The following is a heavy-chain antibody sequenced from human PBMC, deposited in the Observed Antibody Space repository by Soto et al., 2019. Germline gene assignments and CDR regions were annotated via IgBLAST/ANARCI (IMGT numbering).Heavy chain of an antibody. Sequence: QVQLVESGGGVVQPGRSLRLSCAASGFTFSSYAMHWVRQAPGKGLEWVAVISYDGSNKYYADSVKGRFTISRDNSKNTLYQQMNSLRAEDTAVYYCAREPGPPAQNYYYGMDVWGQGTTVTVSS. D-gene: IGHD2-2*01. CDR3: AREPGPPAQNYYYGMDV. CDR2: ISYDGSNK. V-gene: IGHV3-30-3*01. J-gene: IGHJ6*02. CDR1: GFTFSSYA.